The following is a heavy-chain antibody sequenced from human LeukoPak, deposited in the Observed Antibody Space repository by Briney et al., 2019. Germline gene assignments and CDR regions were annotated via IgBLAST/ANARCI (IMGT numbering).Heavy chain of an antibody. CDR3: ARLQPNSGEWAFDI. D-gene: IGHD1-1*01. V-gene: IGHV4-59*01. CDR1: GASISTYY. J-gene: IGHJ3*02. CDR2: LFSRGSP. Sequence: SETLSLTCTVSGASISTYYWSWIRQSPGKGLEWIGYLFSRGSPNYNPSLKRRVTISVDTSKNHFSLTLSSVTAAATAVYYCARLQPNSGEWAFDIWGQGTMVTVSS.